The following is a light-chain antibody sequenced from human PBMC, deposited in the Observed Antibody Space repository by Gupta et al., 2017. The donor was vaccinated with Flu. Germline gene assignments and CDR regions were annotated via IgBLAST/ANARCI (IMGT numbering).Light chain of an antibody. V-gene: IGKV3-15*01. CDR1: QSVSSN. CDR2: GAF. CDR3: QQYNNWPPSIT. Sequence: EIVMTQSPATLSVSPGGRATLSCRASQSVSSNLAWYQQKPGQAPRLLIHGAFTRATGIPARFSGSESGTEFTLTISSLQSEDFAVYYCQQYNNWPPSITFGQGTRLEIK. J-gene: IGKJ5*01.